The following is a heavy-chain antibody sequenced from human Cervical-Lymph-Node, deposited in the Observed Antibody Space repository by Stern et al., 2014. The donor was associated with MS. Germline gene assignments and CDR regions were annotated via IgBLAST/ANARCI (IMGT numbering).Heavy chain of an antibody. D-gene: IGHD3-22*01. J-gene: IGHJ4*02. CDR1: RGTFSSYA. Sequence: AQLVQSGAEVKKPGSSVKVSCKASRGTFSSYAISWVRQAPGQGLEWMGGNIPIFGSANYAQKFQGRVTIAAVESTSTAYMELSSLRSEDTAVYYCAIYDSSGYSDYWGQGTLVTVSS. CDR3: AIYDSSGYSDY. CDR2: NIPIFGSA. V-gene: IGHV1-69*01.